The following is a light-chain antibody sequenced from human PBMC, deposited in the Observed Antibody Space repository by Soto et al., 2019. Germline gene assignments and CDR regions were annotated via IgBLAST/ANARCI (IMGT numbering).Light chain of an antibody. CDR2: GTS. Sequence: DIVLTQSPGTLSLSPGDRATLSCRTSQSVSGTFFAWYQQKPAQAPRLLIYGTSSRATDIPDRFSGSGSGTDFTLTISRLEPEDFAVYFCQQYGTSPGTFGQGTKVEIK. V-gene: IGKV3-20*01. J-gene: IGKJ1*01. CDR1: QSVSGTF. CDR3: QQYGTSPGT.